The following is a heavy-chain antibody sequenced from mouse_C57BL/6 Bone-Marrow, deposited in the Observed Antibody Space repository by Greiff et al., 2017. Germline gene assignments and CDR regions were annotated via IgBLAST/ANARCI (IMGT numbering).Heavy chain of an antibody. V-gene: IGHV1-22*01. Sequence: VQLQQSGPELVKPGASVKMSCKASGYTFTDYNMHWVKQSHGKSLEWIGYINPNNGGTSYNQKFKGKATLTVNQSSSTAYMELRSLTSEDSAVYYCASEAYYSKGYYAMDYWGQGTSVTVSS. CDR3: ASEAYYSKGYYAMDY. D-gene: IGHD2-5*01. CDR1: GYTFTDYN. J-gene: IGHJ4*01. CDR2: INPNNGGT.